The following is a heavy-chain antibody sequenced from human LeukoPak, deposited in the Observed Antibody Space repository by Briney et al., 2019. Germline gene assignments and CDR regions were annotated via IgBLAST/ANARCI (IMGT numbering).Heavy chain of an antibody. CDR2: IHGSDDNT. Sequence: PGGSLRLSCAASGFTFSSNAMTWVRQAPGKGLEWVSAIHGSDDNTHYADSVKGRFTISRDKSKNTLYLQMNSLRADDTAVYYCAKGLLRWSFDYWGQGTLVTVSS. V-gene: IGHV3-23*01. J-gene: IGHJ4*02. CDR3: AKGLLRWSFDY. D-gene: IGHD4-23*01. CDR1: GFTFSSNA.